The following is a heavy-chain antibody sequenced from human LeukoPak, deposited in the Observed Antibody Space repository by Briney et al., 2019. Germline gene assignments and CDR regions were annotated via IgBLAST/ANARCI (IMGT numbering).Heavy chain of an antibody. V-gene: IGHV3-48*03. CDR1: GFTVSSFE. J-gene: IGHJ4*02. CDR2: ISSSGGTM. D-gene: IGHD4-17*01. Sequence: GGSLRLSCEASGFTVSSFEINWVRQAPGKGLEWVSYISSSGGTMDYADSVKGRFTVSRDNGKKLVHLQLNSLRAEDTAVYFCARIPHPDYADAQWGQGTLVIVSS. CDR3: ARIPHPDYADAQ.